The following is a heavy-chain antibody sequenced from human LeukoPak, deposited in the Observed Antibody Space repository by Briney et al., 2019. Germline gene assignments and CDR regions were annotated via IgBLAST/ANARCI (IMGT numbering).Heavy chain of an antibody. Sequence: GASVKVSCKVSGYTLTELSMHWVRQAPGEGREWMGGFDPEDGETIYAQKFQGRVTMTEDTSTDTAYMELSSLRSEDTAVYYCATYLTRAARDAFDIWGQGTMVTVSS. CDR1: GYTLTELS. J-gene: IGHJ3*02. CDR2: FDPEDGET. V-gene: IGHV1-24*01. D-gene: IGHD2-2*01. CDR3: ATYLTRAARDAFDI.